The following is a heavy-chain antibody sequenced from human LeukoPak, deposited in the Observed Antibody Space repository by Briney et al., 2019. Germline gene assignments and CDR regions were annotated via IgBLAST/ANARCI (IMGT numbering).Heavy chain of an antibody. CDR2: ISSSGSTI. Sequence: PGGSLRLSCAASGFTFSSYSMNWVRQAPGKGLEWLSYISSSGSTIYYAASFKGRFTISRNNSRNSLYLQMNSLRAEDTAVYYCARDDYSNPDYMDGWGTGTTVTV. V-gene: IGHV3-48*04. CDR3: ARDDYSNPDYMDG. J-gene: IGHJ6*03. CDR1: GFTFSSYS. D-gene: IGHD4-11*01.